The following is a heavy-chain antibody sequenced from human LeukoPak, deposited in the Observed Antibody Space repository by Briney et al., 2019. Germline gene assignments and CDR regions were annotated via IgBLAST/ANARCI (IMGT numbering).Heavy chain of an antibody. Sequence: GGSLRLSCAASGFTFNTYGMNWVRQAPGKGLEWVAIIWYDGSDKYYAESVKGRFTISRDNSKNTLYLQVNSLRAEDTAVYYCAKVGHSGSGSYGDWGQGTLVTVSS. D-gene: IGHD3-10*01. V-gene: IGHV3-33*03. CDR3: AKVGHSGSGSYGD. J-gene: IGHJ4*02. CDR2: IWYDGSDK. CDR1: GFTFNTYG.